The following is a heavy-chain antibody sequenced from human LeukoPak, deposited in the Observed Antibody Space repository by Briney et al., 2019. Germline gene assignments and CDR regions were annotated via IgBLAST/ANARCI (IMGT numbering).Heavy chain of an antibody. D-gene: IGHD2-2*01. CDR1: GFTFSSYW. CDR2: IKQDGSEN. V-gene: IGHV3-7*01. Sequence: PGGSLRLSCAASGFTFSSYWMSWVRQAPGKGLEWVANIKQDGSENYYVDSVKGRFTISRDNAKNSLYLQMSGLRAEDTALYYCARDMAEGPSRLDNWGQGTLVTVSS. J-gene: IGHJ4*02. CDR3: ARDMAEGPSRLDN.